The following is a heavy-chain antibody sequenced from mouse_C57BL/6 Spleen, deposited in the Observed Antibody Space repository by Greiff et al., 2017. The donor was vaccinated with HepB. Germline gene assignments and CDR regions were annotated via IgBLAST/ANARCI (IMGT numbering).Heavy chain of an antibody. CDR3: ARLTWDYYFDY. CDR1: GFTFSDYG. Sequence: EVQLQQSGGGLVKPGGSLKLSCAASGFTFSDYGMHWVRQAPEKGLEWVAYISSGSSTIYYADTVKGRFTISRDNAKNTLFLQMTSLRSEDTAMYYCARLTWDYYFDYWGQGTTLTVSS. D-gene: IGHD4-1*01. CDR2: ISSGSSTI. J-gene: IGHJ2*01. V-gene: IGHV5-17*01.